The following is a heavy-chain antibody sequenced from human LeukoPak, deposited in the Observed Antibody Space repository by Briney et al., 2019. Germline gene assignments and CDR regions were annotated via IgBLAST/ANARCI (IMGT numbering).Heavy chain of an antibody. J-gene: IGHJ4*02. CDR3: ARDKVTY. Sequence: GGSLRLSCAASGFTFSNYWMSWVRQAPGKGLEWVAHINKDGSEIYYVDSVKGRFTISRDNAKSSLSLQMNSLRVEDTAVYYCARDKVTYWGQGILVTVSP. CDR1: GFTFSNYW. V-gene: IGHV3-7*01. CDR2: INKDGSEI.